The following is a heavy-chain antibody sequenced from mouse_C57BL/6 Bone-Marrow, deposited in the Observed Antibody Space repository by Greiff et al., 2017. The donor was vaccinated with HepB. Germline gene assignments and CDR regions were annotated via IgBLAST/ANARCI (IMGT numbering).Heavy chain of an antibody. Sequence: QVQLQQSGAELARPGASVKLSCKASGYTFTSYGISWVKQRTGQGLEWIGEIYPRSGNTYYNEKFKGKATLTADKSSSTAYMELRSLTSEDSAVYFCARRRAYDYDALYFDYWGQGTTLTVSS. D-gene: IGHD2-4*01. CDR3: ARRRAYDYDALYFDY. CDR2: IYPRSGNT. V-gene: IGHV1-81*01. CDR1: GYTFTSYG. J-gene: IGHJ2*01.